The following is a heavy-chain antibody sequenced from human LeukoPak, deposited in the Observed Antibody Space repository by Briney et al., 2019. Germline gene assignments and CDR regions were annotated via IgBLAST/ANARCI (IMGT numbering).Heavy chain of an antibody. J-gene: IGHJ6*03. Sequence: GGSLRLSCAASGFTFSSYSMNWVRQAPGKGLEWVSSISSSSSYIYYADSVKGRFTISRDNAKNSLYLQMNSLRAEDTAVYYCARVYCSSTSCYTPLYYYYMDVWGKGTTVTVSS. V-gene: IGHV3-21*01. CDR3: ARVYCSSTSCYTPLYYYYMDV. CDR1: GFTFSSYS. D-gene: IGHD2-2*02. CDR2: ISSSSSYI.